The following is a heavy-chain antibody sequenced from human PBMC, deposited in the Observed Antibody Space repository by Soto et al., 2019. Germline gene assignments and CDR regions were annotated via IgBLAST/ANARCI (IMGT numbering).Heavy chain of an antibody. CDR1: GGSISSGGYY. CDR2: IYYTGTT. Sequence: QVQLQESGQGLVKPSQTLSLTCTVSGGSISSGGYYWNWIRQHPGKGLEWIAYIYYTGTTYYNPSLKSRVTISIDRSNNQFSLMLSSVTAADTAVYYCARDLRLDSWGPGTLVTVSS. V-gene: IGHV4-31*03. CDR3: ARDLRLDS. J-gene: IGHJ4*02. D-gene: IGHD2-21*02.